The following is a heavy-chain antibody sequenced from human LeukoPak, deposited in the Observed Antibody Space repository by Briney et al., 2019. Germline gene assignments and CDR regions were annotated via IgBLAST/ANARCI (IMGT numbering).Heavy chain of an antibody. J-gene: IGHJ4*02. CDR1: GYTSIDHY. CDR3: ATKKDVGSFYAF. D-gene: IGHD1-26*01. V-gene: IGHV1-2*02. Sequence: GASVKVSCKTSGYTSIDHYIYWVRQAPAQGFEWMGWIKLSSGDTNYVPKFEGRVTMTRDTSISTAYMEVSGLRSDDTAVYYCATKKDVGSFYAFWGQGTLVTVSS. CDR2: IKLSSGDT.